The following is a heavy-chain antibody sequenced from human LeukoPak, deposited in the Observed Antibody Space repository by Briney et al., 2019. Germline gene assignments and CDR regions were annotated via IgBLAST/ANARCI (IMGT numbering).Heavy chain of an antibody. Sequence: PGGSLRLSCAASGFTFSSYAMSWVRRAPGKGLEWVSAISGSGGSTYYADSVKGRFTISRDNSKNTLYLQMNSLRAEDTAVYYCAKDVRFGELLPYYFDYWGQGTLVTVSS. CDR2: ISGSGGST. V-gene: IGHV3-23*01. D-gene: IGHD3-10*01. CDR1: GFTFSSYA. J-gene: IGHJ4*02. CDR3: AKDVRFGELLPYYFDY.